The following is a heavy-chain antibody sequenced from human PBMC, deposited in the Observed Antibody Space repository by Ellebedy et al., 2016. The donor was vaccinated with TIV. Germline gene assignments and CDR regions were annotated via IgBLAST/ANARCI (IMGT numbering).Heavy chain of an antibody. CDR2: MKPGSGNT. CDR1: GYTFTDYD. D-gene: IGHD3/OR15-3a*01. J-gene: IGHJ5*02. V-gene: IGHV1-8*01. Sequence: AASVKVSCKASGYTFTDYDINWVRQATGQGLEYLGWMKPGSGNTGYAQKFEGRVTMTRNTSPSTAYMALSSLRSDDTAVYYCVVGLFHPWGQGTLVSVSS. CDR3: VVGLFHP.